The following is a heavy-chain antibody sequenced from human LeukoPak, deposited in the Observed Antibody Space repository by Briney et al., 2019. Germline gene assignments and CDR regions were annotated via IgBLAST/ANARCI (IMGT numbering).Heavy chain of an antibody. J-gene: IGHJ4*02. CDR2: VYYIGSA. D-gene: IGHD6-19*01. V-gene: IGHV4-59*01. CDR1: GGSITNYY. CDR3: ASRGSSGSLTS. Sequence: SETLSLTCTVSGGSITNYYWTWIRQSPGKGLEWIGYVYYIGSANYNPSLKSRVTISLNTSKNQVSLNLTSVTAADSAVYYCASRGSSGSLTSWGQGTLVTVSS.